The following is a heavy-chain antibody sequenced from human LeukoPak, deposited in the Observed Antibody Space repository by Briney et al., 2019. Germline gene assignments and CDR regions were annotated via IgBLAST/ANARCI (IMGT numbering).Heavy chain of an antibody. D-gene: IGHD3-10*01. CDR2: IYYSGNT. J-gene: IGHJ3*02. CDR1: SGSVSSYY. Sequence: SETLSLTCSVSSGSVSSYYWSWIRQPPGKGLEWVGYIYYSGNTNYNPSLKSRVTISVDTSKNQFSLKLSSVTAADTAVYYCARHGGITMVRGVLSAFDTWGQGTMVTVSS. V-gene: IGHV4-59*08. CDR3: ARHGGITMVRGVLSAFDT.